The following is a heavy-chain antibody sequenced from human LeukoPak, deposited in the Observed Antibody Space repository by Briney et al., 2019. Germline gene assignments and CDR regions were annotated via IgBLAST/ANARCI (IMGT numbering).Heavy chain of an antibody. CDR2: IYYSGST. J-gene: IGHJ3*02. V-gene: IGHV4-59*01. CDR3: ARDPSYYYGSGTDAFDI. D-gene: IGHD3-10*01. Sequence: PSETLSLTCTVSGGSISSYYWSWIRQPPGKGLEWIGYIYYSGSTNYNPSLKSRVTISVDTCKNQFSLKLSSVTAADTAVYYCARDPSYYYGSGTDAFDIWGQGTMVTVSS. CDR1: GGSISSYY.